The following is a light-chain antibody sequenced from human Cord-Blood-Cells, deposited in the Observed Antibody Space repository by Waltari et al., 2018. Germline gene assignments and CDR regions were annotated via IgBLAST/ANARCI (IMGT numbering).Light chain of an antibody. V-gene: IGLV2-23*01. J-gene: IGLJ2*01. Sequence: QSALTQPASVSGSPGQSITISCTGTSSAVGSYNLVSWYQQPPGKAPKLMIYEGSKRPSGVSNRFSGSKSGNTASLTISWLQAEDEADYYCCSYAGSSTHVVFGGGTKLTVL. CDR1: SSAVGSYNL. CDR2: EGS. CDR3: CSYAGSSTHVV.